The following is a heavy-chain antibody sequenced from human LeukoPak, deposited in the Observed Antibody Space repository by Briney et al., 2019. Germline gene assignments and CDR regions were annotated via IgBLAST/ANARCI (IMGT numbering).Heavy chain of an antibody. Sequence: ASVKVSCKASVYTFTSYGISWVRQAPGQGLEWMGWISAYNGNTNYAQKLQGRVTMTTDTSTSTAYMELRSLRSDDTAVYYCARDVWIYGDYEAVGGPLRDYWGQGTLVTVSS. J-gene: IGHJ4*02. CDR1: VYTFTSYG. D-gene: IGHD4-17*01. CDR2: ISAYNGNT. V-gene: IGHV1-18*01. CDR3: ARDVWIYGDYEAVGGPLRDY.